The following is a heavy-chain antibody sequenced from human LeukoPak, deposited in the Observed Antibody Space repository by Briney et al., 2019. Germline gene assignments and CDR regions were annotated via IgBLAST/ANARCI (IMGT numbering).Heavy chain of an antibody. CDR1: GGTFSSFA. CDR3: ASRDAHNFEVYYGFDN. J-gene: IGHJ3*02. D-gene: IGHD5-24*01. V-gene: IGHV1-69*13. CDR2: FTPIFATS. Sequence: SVKVSCKASGGTFSSFAISWVRQAPGQGLEWMGRFTPIFATSNYAQKFQGRVTITADESTSTAYMELSSLRSDDTAVYYCASRDAHNFEVYYGFDNWGQGTMVTVSA.